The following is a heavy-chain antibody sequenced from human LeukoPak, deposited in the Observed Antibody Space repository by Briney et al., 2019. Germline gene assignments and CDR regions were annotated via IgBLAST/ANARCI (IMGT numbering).Heavy chain of an antibody. CDR3: ARKYDILTGYDNWFDP. J-gene: IGHJ5*02. CDR2: INPNSGDT. Sequence: ASVKVSCKASGYTLTGYYMHWVRQAPGQGLEWMGWINPNSGDTKYAQKFQGRVTMTRDTSSSTANMELSRLRSDDTAVYYCARKYDILTGYDNWFDPWGQGTLVTVSS. V-gene: IGHV1-2*02. CDR1: GYTLTGYY. D-gene: IGHD3-9*01.